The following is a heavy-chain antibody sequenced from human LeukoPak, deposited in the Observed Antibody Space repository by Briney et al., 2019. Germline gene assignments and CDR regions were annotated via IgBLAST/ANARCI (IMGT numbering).Heavy chain of an antibody. J-gene: IGHJ4*02. V-gene: IGHV4-4*07. CDR3: ARPRYSSSWYYFDY. Sequence: SETLSLTCTVSGGSISSYYWSWIRQPAGKGLEWIGRIYTSGSTNYNPSLKSRVTMSVDMSKNQFSLKLSSVTAADTAVYYCARPRYSSSWYYFDYWGQGTLVTVSS. D-gene: IGHD6-13*01. CDR1: GGSISSYY. CDR2: IYTSGST.